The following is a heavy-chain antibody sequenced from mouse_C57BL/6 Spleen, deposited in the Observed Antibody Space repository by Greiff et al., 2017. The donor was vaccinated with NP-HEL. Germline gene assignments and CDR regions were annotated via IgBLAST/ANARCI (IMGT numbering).Heavy chain of an antibody. CDR1: GYSITSGYG. CDR2: ISYSGRT. Sequence: EVMLVESGPGLVKPSQSLSLTCTVTGYSITSGYGWTWIRQFPGNKLEWMGYISYSGRTNYNPSLKSRISITRDTSKNQFFLQLNSVTTEDTATYYCARTARIKYWGQGTTLTVSS. V-gene: IGHV3-2*02. J-gene: IGHJ2*01. CDR3: ARTARIKY. D-gene: IGHD1-2*01.